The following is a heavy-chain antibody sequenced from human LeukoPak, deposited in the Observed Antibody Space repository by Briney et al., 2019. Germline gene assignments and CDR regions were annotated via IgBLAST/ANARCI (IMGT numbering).Heavy chain of an antibody. CDR2: IYYSGST. V-gene: IGHV4-39*02. J-gene: IGHJ4*02. Sequence: SETLSLTCTVSGGSISISSHYWVWIRQPPGKGLEWMGSIYYSGSTYYNPSLKSRVTISVDMSKNQFSLKLTSVTAADTAVYYCARDEATIWRPFDYWGQGTLVTVSS. CDR1: GGSISISSHY. CDR3: ARDEATIWRPFDY. D-gene: IGHD5-12*01.